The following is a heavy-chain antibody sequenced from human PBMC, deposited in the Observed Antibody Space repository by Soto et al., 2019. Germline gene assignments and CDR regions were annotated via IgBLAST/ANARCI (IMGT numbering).Heavy chain of an antibody. Sequence: PGESLKISCKGSGYSFTSYWIGWVRQMPGKGLEWMGIIYPGDSDTKYSPSFQGQVTISADKSISTAYLQWSSLKASDTAMYSCARTIAERDTGFDYWGQGTLVTVSS. D-gene: IGHD5-18*01. CDR1: GYSFTSYW. CDR2: IYPGDSDT. J-gene: IGHJ4*02. CDR3: ARTIAERDTGFDY. V-gene: IGHV5-51*01.